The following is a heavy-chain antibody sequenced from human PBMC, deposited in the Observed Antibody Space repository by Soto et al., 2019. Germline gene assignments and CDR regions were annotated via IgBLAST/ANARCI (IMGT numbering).Heavy chain of an antibody. D-gene: IGHD3-10*01. CDR3: ARLPDVMVREFYFDS. V-gene: IGHV4-39*01. Sequence: SETLSLTCTVSGGSISSSSYYWGWIRQPPGKGLEWIGSIYYSGSTYYNPSLKSRVTVSVDTSNNQFSLRVTSVTAADTAVYYCARLPDVMVREFYFDSWGQGTLVTVSS. J-gene: IGHJ4*02. CDR1: GGSISSSSYY. CDR2: IYYSGST.